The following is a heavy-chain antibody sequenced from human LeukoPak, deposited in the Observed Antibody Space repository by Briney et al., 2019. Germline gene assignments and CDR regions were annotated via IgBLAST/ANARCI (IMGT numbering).Heavy chain of an antibody. V-gene: IGHV4-59*01. D-gene: IGHD4-23*01. Sequence: SETLSLTCTVSGGSISSYYCSWIRQPPGKGLEWIGYIYYSGSTNFNPSVKSRVAMSVDTSKKQFSLKLSSLTGADTAVYYCARGGTAVIAPYAFDIWGQGTMVTVSS. CDR2: IYYSGST. CDR1: GGSISSYY. CDR3: ARGGTAVIAPYAFDI. J-gene: IGHJ3*02.